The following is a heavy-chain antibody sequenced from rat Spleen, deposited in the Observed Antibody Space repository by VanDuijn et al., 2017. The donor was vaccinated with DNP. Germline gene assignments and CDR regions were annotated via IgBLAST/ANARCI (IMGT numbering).Heavy chain of an antibody. J-gene: IGHJ3*01. CDR1: GFTFSDYN. CDR2: ITGSGDST. CDR3: ATGSNWFAY. D-gene: IGHD5-1*01. V-gene: IGHV5-25*01. Sequence: EVQLVESGGGLVQPGRSLKVSCAGSGFTFSDYNMTWIRQVPGKGLEWVASITGSGDSTYYPDSVKGRFTISRDNAKNTLYLQMNSLRSEDTATYYCATGSNWFAYWGQGTLVTVSS.